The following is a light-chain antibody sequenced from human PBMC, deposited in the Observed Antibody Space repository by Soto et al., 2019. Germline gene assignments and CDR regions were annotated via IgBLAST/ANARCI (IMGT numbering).Light chain of an antibody. J-gene: IGLJ1*01. CDR1: SSNIGAGYD. CDR2: GNS. Sequence: QSVLTQPPSVSGAPGQTVTISCTGSSSNIGAGYDVHWYQQLPGTAPKLLIYGNSNRPSGVPDRFSGSKSGTSASLAITGLQAEDEADYYCQSYDSSLSGYVFGTWTKLTVL. V-gene: IGLV1-40*01. CDR3: QSYDSSLSGYV.